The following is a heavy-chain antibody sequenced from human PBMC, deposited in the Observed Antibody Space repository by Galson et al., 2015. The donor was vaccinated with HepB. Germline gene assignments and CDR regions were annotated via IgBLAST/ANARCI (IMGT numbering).Heavy chain of an antibody. CDR1: GFTFSSYA. Sequence: SLRLSCAASGFTFSSYAMHWVRQAPGKGLEWVAVISYDGSNKYYADSVKGRFTISRDNSKNTLYLQMNSLRAEDTAVYYCARDVQSETRGTETIFDYWGQGTLVTVSS. D-gene: IGHD1-1*01. CDR3: ARDVQSETRGTETIFDY. CDR2: ISYDGSNK. J-gene: IGHJ4*02. V-gene: IGHV3-30*04.